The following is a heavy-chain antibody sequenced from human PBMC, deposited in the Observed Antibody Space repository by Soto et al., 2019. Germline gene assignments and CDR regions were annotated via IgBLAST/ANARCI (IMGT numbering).Heavy chain of an antibody. D-gene: IGHD2-8*01. CDR2: IFPSDSDT. J-gene: IGHJ4*02. CDR1: GYTFTNYW. V-gene: IGHV5-51*01. Sequence: GESLKISCKGSGYTFTNYWIGWVRQMPGKGLEWMGIIFPSDSDTRYSPSFQGHVTISADKSISTAYLQWSSLKASDTAMYYCARHSLIMASPFDYWGQGTLVTVSS. CDR3: ARHSLIMASPFDY.